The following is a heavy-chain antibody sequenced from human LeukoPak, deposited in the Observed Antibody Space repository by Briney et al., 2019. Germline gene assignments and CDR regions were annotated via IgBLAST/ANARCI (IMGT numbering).Heavy chain of an antibody. CDR2: IIPIFGTA. V-gene: IGHV1-69*01. J-gene: IGHJ5*02. CDR3: ARSPYIVVVPAETYNWFDP. CDR1: GGTFSSYA. D-gene: IGHD2-2*01. Sequence: SVKVSCKASGGTFSSYAISWVRHAPGRGLEWMGGIIPIFGTANYAQKFQGRVTITADESTSTAYMELSSLRSEDTAVYYCARSPYIVVVPAETYNWFDPWGQGTLVTVSS.